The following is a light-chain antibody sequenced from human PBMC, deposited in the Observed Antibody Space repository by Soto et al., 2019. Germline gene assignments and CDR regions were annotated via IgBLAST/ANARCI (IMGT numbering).Light chain of an antibody. CDR2: EVT. CDR3: LSHTGSRTL. J-gene: IGLJ3*02. V-gene: IGLV2-14*01. CDR1: SSDVGYYDY. Sequence: QSALTQPPSASGFPGQSVTISCTGTSSDVGYYDYVSWYQEHPGQVPKLIIFEVTTRPSGVSDRFSGSRSGNTASLTISGLQAEDEADYYCLSHTGSRTLFGGGTKVTVL.